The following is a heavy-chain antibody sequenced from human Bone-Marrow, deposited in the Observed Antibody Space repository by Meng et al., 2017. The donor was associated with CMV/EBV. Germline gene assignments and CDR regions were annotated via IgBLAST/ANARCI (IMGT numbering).Heavy chain of an antibody. Sequence: GESLKISCTASGFTFSSFTMNWVRQAPGKGLEWVSSISSSSSYIYYADSVKGRFTISRDNAKNSLYLQMNSLRAEDTAVYYCARDPARFDFWSGHYYYYGMDVWGQGTTVTVSS. J-gene: IGHJ6*02. CDR2: ISSSSSYI. D-gene: IGHD3-3*01. V-gene: IGHV3-21*01. CDR3: ARDPARFDFWSGHYYYYGMDV. CDR1: GFTFSSFT.